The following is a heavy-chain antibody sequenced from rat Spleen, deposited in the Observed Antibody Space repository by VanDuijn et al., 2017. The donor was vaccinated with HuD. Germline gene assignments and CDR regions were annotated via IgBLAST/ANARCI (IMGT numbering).Heavy chain of an antibody. J-gene: IGHJ2*01. V-gene: IGHV5-31*01. CDR1: GFTFNNYW. D-gene: IGHD1-1*01. CDR3: TRENYHLDC. Sequence: EVQLVESGGGLVQPGRSLKLSCVASGFTFNNYWMTWIRQAPGKGLDWVATITHIGGSTYYPDSVKGRFTISRYDAKSTLYLQMNSLRSEDTATYYCTRENYHLDCWGQGVIVTV. CDR2: ITHIGGST.